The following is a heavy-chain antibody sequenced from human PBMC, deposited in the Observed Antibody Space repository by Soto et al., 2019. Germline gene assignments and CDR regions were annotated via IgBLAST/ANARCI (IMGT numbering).Heavy chain of an antibody. D-gene: IGHD1-26*01. CDR2: TTYDGGIK. V-gene: IGHV3-30*03. J-gene: IGHJ1*01. CDR3: ARDPSDLWEPDQYFPH. Sequence: QGQLVESGGGVVQPGRSLRLSCAASGFSFSSYGMEWVRLAPGKGLEWVAATTYDGGIKHYVDSVKGRFTISRDNSKNSLYLQMNSLRAEDTAMYFCARDPSDLWEPDQYFPHWGQGTLVAVSS. CDR1: GFSFSSYG.